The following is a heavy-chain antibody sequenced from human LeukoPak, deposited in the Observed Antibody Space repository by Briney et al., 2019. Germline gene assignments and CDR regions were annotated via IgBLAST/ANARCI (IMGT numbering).Heavy chain of an antibody. V-gene: IGHV3-9*01. Sequence: GGSLRLSCAASGFTFGDYAMHWVRQAPGKGLEWVSGISWNSGSIGYADSVKGRFTISRDNAKNSLYLQMNSLRAEDTALYYCAKDRARRHYYYGMDVWGQGTTVTVSS. D-gene: IGHD1-26*01. CDR2: ISWNSGSI. J-gene: IGHJ6*02. CDR1: GFTFGDYA. CDR3: AKDRARRHYYYGMDV.